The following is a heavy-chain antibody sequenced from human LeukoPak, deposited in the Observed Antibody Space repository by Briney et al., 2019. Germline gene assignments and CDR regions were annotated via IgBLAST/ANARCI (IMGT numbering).Heavy chain of an antibody. J-gene: IGHJ4*02. V-gene: IGHV3-74*01. Sequence: GGSLRLSCAASGFIFSAYWMHWVRQAPGKGLVWVSRINNDGTITTYADSVKGRFGISRDNSKNTLYLQMSSLRIEDTALYYCAKVQQLATIYYFDYWGQGSLVTVSS. CDR3: AKVQQLATIYYFDY. CDR2: INNDGTIT. CDR1: GFIFSAYW. D-gene: IGHD6-13*01.